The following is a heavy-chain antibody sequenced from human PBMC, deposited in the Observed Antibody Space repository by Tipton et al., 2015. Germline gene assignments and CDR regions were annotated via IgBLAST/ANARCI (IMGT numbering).Heavy chain of an antibody. CDR3: ARSIPYSDSSGYYYPYYFDY. V-gene: IGHV3-23*01. Sequence: SLRLSCAASGFTFDTYAMSWVRQAPGKGLEWVSGISGSGGITSYADSVKGRFTISRDNSNNTLYLQMNSLRAEDTAVYYCARSIPYSDSSGYYYPYYFDYWGQGTLVTVSS. CDR2: ISGSGGIT. D-gene: IGHD3-22*01. J-gene: IGHJ4*02. CDR1: GFTFDTYA.